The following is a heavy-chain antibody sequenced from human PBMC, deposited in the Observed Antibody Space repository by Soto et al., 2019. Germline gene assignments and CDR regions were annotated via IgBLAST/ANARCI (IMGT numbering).Heavy chain of an antibody. V-gene: IGHV4-61*01. Sequence: SETLSLTCTVSGGSVSSGSYYWSWIRQPPGKGLEWIGYIYYSGSTNYNPSLKSRVTISVDTSKNQFSLKLSSVTAADTAVYYCAKTRRSGYSYNLFDPSGQGTLVTVSS. J-gene: IGHJ5*02. CDR1: GGSVSSGSYY. D-gene: IGHD3-3*01. CDR2: IYYSGST. CDR3: AKTRRSGYSYNLFDP.